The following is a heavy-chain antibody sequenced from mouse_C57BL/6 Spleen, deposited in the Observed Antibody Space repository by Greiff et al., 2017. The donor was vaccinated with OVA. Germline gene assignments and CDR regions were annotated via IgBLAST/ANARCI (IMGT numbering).Heavy chain of an antibody. J-gene: IGHJ1*03. CDR1: GYTFTSYW. D-gene: IGHD1-1*01. V-gene: IGHV1-74*01. Sequence: QVQLQQSGAELVKPGASVKVSCKASGYTFTSYWMHWVKQRPGQGLEWIGRIHPSDSDTNYNQKLKGKANLTVDKASSTAYMQLSSLTSEDSAVYYCACITTVVGYFDVWGTGTTVTVSS. CDR2: IHPSDSDT. CDR3: ACITTVVGYFDV.